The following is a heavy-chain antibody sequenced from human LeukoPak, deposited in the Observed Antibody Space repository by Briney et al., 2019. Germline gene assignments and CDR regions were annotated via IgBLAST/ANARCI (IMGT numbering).Heavy chain of an antibody. Sequence: SETLTLTCAVYGGSFSGYYWSWIRQPPGKGLEWIGYIYYSGSTNYNPSLKSRVTISVDPYKHQFSLKLSSVTAADTAVYCCARGPYRSDGDYWGQGTLVTVSS. D-gene: IGHD6-25*01. CDR3: ARGPYRSDGDY. CDR1: GGSFSGYY. J-gene: IGHJ4*02. CDR2: IYYSGST. V-gene: IGHV4-59*01.